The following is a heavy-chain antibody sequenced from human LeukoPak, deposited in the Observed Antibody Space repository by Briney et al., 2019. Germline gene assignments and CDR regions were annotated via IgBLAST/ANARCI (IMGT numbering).Heavy chain of an antibody. CDR1: GDSFNSHNYY. D-gene: IGHD3-22*01. CDR3: ARAPTLYNSAGFYEGNSFDY. CDR2: ISYGGTT. V-gene: IGHV4-39*07. J-gene: IGHJ4*02. Sequence: SETLSLTCTVSGDSFNSHNYYWGWIRQPPGRGLEWIGIISYGGTTYYNPSLKSRVTILLDTSKKQFSLKLSSVTAADTAVYYCARAPTLYNSAGFYEGNSFDYWGQGALVTVSS.